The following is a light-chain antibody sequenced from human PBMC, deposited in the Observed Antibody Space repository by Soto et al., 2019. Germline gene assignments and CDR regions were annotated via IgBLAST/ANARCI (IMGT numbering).Light chain of an antibody. CDR1: QDISEY. J-gene: IGKJ4*01. CDR3: QQYENFVT. V-gene: IGKV1-33*01. Sequence: DIQMTQSPSSLSASVGDRVTITCQASQDISEYLNWYQQKPGKAPKLLIYDASNLQTGVPSRFSGSGSGTDFTFTISSLQPEDIATYYCQQYENFVTFGGGTKIEIK. CDR2: DAS.